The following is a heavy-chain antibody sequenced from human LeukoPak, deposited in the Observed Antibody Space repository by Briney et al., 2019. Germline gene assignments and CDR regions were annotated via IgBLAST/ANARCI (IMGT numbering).Heavy chain of an antibody. CDR2: IYYSGST. CDR1: GGSISSSSYY. V-gene: IGHV4-39*07. J-gene: IGHJ6*03. CDR3: ARGDWYYYYYYMDV. D-gene: IGHD3/OR15-3a*01. Sequence: PSETLSLTCTVSGGSISSSSYYWGWIRQPPGKGLEWIGSIYYSGSTYYNPSLKSRVTISVDTSKNQFSPKLSSVTAADTAVYYCARGDWYYYYYYMDVWGKGTTVTISS.